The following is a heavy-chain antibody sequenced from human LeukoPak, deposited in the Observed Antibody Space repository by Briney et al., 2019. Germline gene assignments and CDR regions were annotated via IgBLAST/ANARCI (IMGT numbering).Heavy chain of an antibody. CDR2: IYYSGST. V-gene: IGHV4-59*01. J-gene: IGHJ4*02. CDR3: AREGGEGYYDSSGYYYS. CDR1: GGSIISYY. D-gene: IGHD3-22*01. Sequence: SETLSLTCTVSGGSIISYYWSWIRQPPGKGLEWIGYIYYSGSTNYNPSLKSRVTISVDTSKNQFSLKLSSVTAADTAVYYCAREGGEGYYDSSGYYYSWGQGTLVTVSS.